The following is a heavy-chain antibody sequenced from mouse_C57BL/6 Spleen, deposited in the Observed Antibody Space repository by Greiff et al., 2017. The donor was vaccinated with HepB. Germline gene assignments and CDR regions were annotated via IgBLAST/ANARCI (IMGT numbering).Heavy chain of an antibody. Sequence: EVKLVESEGGLVQPGSPMKLSCTASGFTFSDYYMAWVRQVPEKGLEWVANINYDGSSTYYLDSLKSRFIISRDNAKNILYLQMSSLKSEDTATYYCARDSPYAMDYWGQGTSVTVSS. CDR3: ARDSPYAMDY. J-gene: IGHJ4*01. V-gene: IGHV5-16*01. CDR2: INYDGSST. D-gene: IGHD6-1*01. CDR1: GFTFSDYY.